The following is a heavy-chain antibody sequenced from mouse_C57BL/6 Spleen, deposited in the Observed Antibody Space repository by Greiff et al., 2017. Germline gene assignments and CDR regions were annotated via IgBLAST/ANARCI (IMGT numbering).Heavy chain of an antibody. J-gene: IGHJ1*03. CDR1: GYTFTDYY. Sequence: VQLQQSGPELVKPGASVKISCKASGYTFTDYYMNWVKQSHGKSLEWIGDINPNNGGTSYNQKFKGKATLTVDKSSSTAYMELRSLTSEGSAVYYCARSYYGSSFWYFDVRGTWTTDTVS. V-gene: IGHV1-26*01. CDR3: ARSYYGSSFWYFDV. D-gene: IGHD1-1*01. CDR2: INPNNGGT.